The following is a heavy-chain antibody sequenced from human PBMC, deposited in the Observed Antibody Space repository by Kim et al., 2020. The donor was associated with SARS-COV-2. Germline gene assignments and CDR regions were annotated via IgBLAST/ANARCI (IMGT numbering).Heavy chain of an antibody. D-gene: IGHD6-13*01. CDR2: GNT. V-gene: IGHV1-8*01. J-gene: IGHJ4*02. Sequence: GNTGYAKKLQGRVTMTRNTSISTAYLELSSLRFEDTAVYYCARGGIAAVWGQGTLVTVSS. CDR3: ARGGIAAV.